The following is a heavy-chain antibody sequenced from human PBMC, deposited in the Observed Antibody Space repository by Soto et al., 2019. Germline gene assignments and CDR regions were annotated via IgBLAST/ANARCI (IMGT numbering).Heavy chain of an antibody. CDR3: AREFGELLVETYGMDV. J-gene: IGHJ6*02. Sequence: QVQLVQSGAEVKKPGASVKVSCKASGYTFTSYDISWVRQAPGQGLEWMGWISAYNGNTHYAQKLQGRVTMTTDSSTSTAYMDLGSLRSGDTAVYYCAREFGELLVETYGMDVWGQGTRVTVSS. CDR1: GYTFTSYD. CDR2: ISAYNGNT. D-gene: IGHD3-10*01. V-gene: IGHV1-18*01.